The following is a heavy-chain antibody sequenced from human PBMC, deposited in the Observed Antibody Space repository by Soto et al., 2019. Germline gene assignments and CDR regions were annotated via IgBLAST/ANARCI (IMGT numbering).Heavy chain of an antibody. Sequence: GASVKVSCQASGGTFSSYAISWVPQAPGQGLEWMGGIIPIFGTPNYAQKSQGRVTITADKSTSTAYMALSSLRSEDTAVYYCARQAVRFFYYYYGMDGWGQGTTVTVSS. J-gene: IGHJ6*02. CDR1: GGTFSSYA. CDR3: ARQAVRFFYYYYGMDG. V-gene: IGHV1-69*06. D-gene: IGHD3-3*01. CDR2: IIPIFGTP.